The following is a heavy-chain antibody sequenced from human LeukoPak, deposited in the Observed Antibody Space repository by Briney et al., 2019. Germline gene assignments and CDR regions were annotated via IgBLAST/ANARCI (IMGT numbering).Heavy chain of an antibody. D-gene: IGHD2-15*01. CDR3: AREAVAFYYYGMDV. J-gene: IGHJ6*02. CDR1: GGSFSGYY. Sequence: PSETLSLTCAVYGGSFSGYYWSWIRQPPGKGLEWIGEINHSGSTNYNPSLKSRVTISVDTSKNQFSLKLSSVTAADTAVYYCAREAVAFYYYGMDVWGQGTTVTVSS. V-gene: IGHV4-34*01. CDR2: INHSGST.